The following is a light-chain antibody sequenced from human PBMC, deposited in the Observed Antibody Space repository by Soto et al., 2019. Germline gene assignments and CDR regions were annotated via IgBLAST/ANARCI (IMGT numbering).Light chain of an antibody. Sequence: DIQMTQSPSTLSASLGDRVTITFRASQSISSWLAWYQQKPGKAPKLLIYKASSLESGVPSRFSGSGSGTEFTLTISSLQPDDFATYYCQQYYSFPRTFGQGTKVDIK. CDR3: QQYYSFPRT. J-gene: IGKJ1*01. CDR2: KAS. CDR1: QSISSW. V-gene: IGKV1-5*03.